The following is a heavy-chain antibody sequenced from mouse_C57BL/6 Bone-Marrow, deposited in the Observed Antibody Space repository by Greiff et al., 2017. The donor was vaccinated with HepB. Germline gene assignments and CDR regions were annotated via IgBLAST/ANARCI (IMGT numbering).Heavy chain of an antibody. CDR3: ARLAMDY. Sequence: QVQLQQSGPELVKPGASVKISCKASGYAFSSSWMNWVKQRPGKGLEWIGRINPGDGDTNYNGKFKGKATLTADKSSSTAYMQLSSLTSEDSAVYFCARLAMDYWGQGTSVTVSS. V-gene: IGHV1-82*01. J-gene: IGHJ4*01. CDR1: GYAFSSSW. CDR2: INPGDGDT.